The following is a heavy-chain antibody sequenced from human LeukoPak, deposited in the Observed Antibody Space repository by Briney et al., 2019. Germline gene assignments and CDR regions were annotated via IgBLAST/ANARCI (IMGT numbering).Heavy chain of an antibody. V-gene: IGHV1-2*02. CDR3: ARDRVGGSFRPYYFDY. CDR2: INPNSGGT. J-gene: IGHJ4*02. D-gene: IGHD2-15*01. Sequence: ASVKVSCKASGYTFTGYYMHWVRQAPGQGLEWMGWINPNSGGTNYAQKFQGRVTMTRDTSISTAYMELSSLRSEDTAVYYCARDRVGGSFRPYYFDYWGQGTLVTVSS. CDR1: GYTFTGYY.